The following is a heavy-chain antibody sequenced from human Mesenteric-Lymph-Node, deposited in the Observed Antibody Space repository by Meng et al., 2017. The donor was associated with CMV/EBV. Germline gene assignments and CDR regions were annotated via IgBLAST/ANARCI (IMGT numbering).Heavy chain of an antibody. V-gene: IGHV4-39*01. CDR2: VHHSGTT. J-gene: IGHJ4*02. Sequence: QLPVQGSGPGLVRPSYSLSLAGVVSRGAISVSTSYWTWIRQPAGKGLEWIGGVHHSGTTYYNPSLKGRLTISVDTSANLFSLRLTTVTAADTATYYCARRGNYDSDYSEYWGQGTLVTVSS. CDR3: ARRGNYDSDYSEY. CDR1: RGAISVSTSY. D-gene: IGHD3-22*01.